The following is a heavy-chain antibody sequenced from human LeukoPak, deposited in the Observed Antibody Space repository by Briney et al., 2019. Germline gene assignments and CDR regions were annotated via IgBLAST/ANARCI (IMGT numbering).Heavy chain of an antibody. V-gene: IGHV3-48*03. CDR1: GFTFSSYE. J-gene: IGHJ3*02. CDR2: ISSSGSTI. D-gene: IGHD6-19*01. CDR3: ARDSGYSSGWYLAFDI. Sequence: GGSLRLSCAASGFTFSSYEMNWVRQAPGKGLEWVSYISSSGSTIYYADSVKGRFTISRDNAKNSLYLQMNSLRAEDTAVYYCARDSGYSSGWYLAFDIWGQGTLVTVSS.